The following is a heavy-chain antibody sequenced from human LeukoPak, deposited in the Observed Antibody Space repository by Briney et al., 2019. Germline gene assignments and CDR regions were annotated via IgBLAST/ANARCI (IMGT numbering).Heavy chain of an antibody. V-gene: IGHV5-51*01. CDR3: ARSRTYSTSSFYFDS. J-gene: IGHJ4*02. D-gene: IGHD6-6*01. Sequence: GESLKISCKASGYSFTTYYIGWVRQMPGKGLEWMGIIYPGDSDTGYSPSFQGQVTISADKSISTAYLQWSSLKASDTAIYYCARSRTYSTSSFYFDSWGQGTLVTVSS. CDR1: GYSFTTYY. CDR2: IYPGDSDT.